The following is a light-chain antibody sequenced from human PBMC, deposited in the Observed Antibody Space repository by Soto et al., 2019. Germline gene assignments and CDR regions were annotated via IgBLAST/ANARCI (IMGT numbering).Light chain of an antibody. CDR1: QSVSSTS. CDR3: QQRNNWPPGIT. CDR2: GAS. J-gene: IGKJ5*01. Sequence: IVLTQSPATLSLSPGERVTLSCGASQSVSSTSIAWYQHKPGLAPRLLVYGASRRATGIPARFSGSGSGTDFTLTISSLEPEDFAVYYCQQRNNWPPGITFGQGTRLEIK. V-gene: IGKV3D-20*02.